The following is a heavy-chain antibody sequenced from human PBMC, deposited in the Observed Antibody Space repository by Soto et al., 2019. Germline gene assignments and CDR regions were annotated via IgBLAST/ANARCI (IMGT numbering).Heavy chain of an antibody. CDR1: GGSFSGYY. J-gene: IGHJ5*02. D-gene: IGHD3-3*01. Sequence: SETLSLTCAVYGGSFSGYYWNWIRQPPGKGLEWIGEIDHSGYTNYNPSLKSRVTISVDTSKHQFSLRLTTVTAADTAVYYCARVRDWFDPWGQGTLVTVPQ. CDR3: ARVRDWFDP. CDR2: IDHSGYT. V-gene: IGHV4-34*01.